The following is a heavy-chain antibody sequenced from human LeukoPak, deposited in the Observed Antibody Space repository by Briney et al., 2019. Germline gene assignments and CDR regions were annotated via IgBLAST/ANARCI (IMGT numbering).Heavy chain of an antibody. Sequence: SETLSLTCAVYGGSFSGYYWSWIRQPPGKGLEWIGEINHSGSTNYNPSLKSRVTISVDTSKNQFSLKLSSVTAADTAVYYCAREAGYSGFNWFDPWGQGTLVTVSS. D-gene: IGHD5-12*01. CDR1: GGSFSGYY. J-gene: IGHJ5*02. CDR3: AREAGYSGFNWFDP. V-gene: IGHV4-34*01. CDR2: INHSGST.